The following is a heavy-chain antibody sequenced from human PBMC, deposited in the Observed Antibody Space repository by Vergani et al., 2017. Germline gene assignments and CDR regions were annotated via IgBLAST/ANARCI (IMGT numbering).Heavy chain of an antibody. V-gene: IGHV1-8*03. CDR1: GYTFTSYD. D-gene: IGHD2-15*01. Sequence: QVQLVQSGAEVKKPGASVKVSCKASGYTFTSYDINWVRQATGQGLEWMGWMNPNSGNTGYAQKFQGRVTITADKSTSTAYMELSSLRSEDTAVYYCASPQYCSGGSCYYDWYFDLWGRGTLVTVSS. J-gene: IGHJ2*01. CDR2: MNPNSGNT. CDR3: ASPQYCSGGSCYYDWYFDL.